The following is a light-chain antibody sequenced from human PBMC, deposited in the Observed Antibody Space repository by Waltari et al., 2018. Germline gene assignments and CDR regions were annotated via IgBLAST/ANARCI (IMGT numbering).Light chain of an antibody. Sequence: QSVLTQPPSVSAAPGQRVTISCSGGRSHIGNTYVSWYRQFPGTAPKLLIYEDSERPSGIPGRFSGSKSGTSATLDITGLQAGDEADYYCGTWDSSLSGAVFGGGTHLTVL. CDR3: GTWDSSLSGAV. J-gene: IGLJ7*01. V-gene: IGLV1-51*02. CDR2: EDS. CDR1: RSHIGNTY.